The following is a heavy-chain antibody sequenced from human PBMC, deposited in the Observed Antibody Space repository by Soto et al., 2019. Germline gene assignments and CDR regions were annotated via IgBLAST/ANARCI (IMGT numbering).Heavy chain of an antibody. CDR2: IYSTENT. CDR3: AGGGVRGVITRTRDYYGMDV. V-gene: IGHV4-39*07. J-gene: IGHJ6*02. CDR1: GGSVSSNSYS. D-gene: IGHD3-10*01. Sequence: PSETLSLTCTVSGGSVSSNSYSWGWIRQSPGKGLEWIGTIYSTENTYYHPSLLSRVTISVDTSMNEFSLKASDTAMYYCAGGGVRGVITRTRDYYGMDVWGQGTTVTVSS.